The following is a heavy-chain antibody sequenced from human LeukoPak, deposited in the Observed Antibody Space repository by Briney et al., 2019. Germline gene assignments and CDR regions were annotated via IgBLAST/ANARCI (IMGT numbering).Heavy chain of an antibody. CDR2: IYSGGST. CDR1: GFTVSSNY. V-gene: IGHV3-66*01. CDR3: ARDHYDILTGYYLRPIDY. J-gene: IGHJ4*02. D-gene: IGHD3-9*01. Sequence: GGSLRLSCAASGFTVSSNYMSWVRQAPGKGLEWVSVIYSGGSTYYADSVKGRFTISRDNSKNTLYLQMNSLRAEDTAVYYCARDHYDILTGYYLRPIDYWGQGTLVTVSS.